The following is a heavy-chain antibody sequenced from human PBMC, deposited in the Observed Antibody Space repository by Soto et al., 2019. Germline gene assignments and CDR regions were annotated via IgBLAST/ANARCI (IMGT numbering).Heavy chain of an antibody. Sequence: PSETLSLTCAVYGGSFSGYYWSWIRQPPGKGLEWIGEINHSGSTNYNPSLKSRVTISVDTSKNQFSLKLSSVTAADTAVYYCARGCHSSIAARLALRFFADWGQGTLVPVSS. J-gene: IGHJ1*01. CDR1: GGSFSGYY. CDR3: ARGCHSSIAARLALRFFAD. V-gene: IGHV4-34*01. D-gene: IGHD6-6*01. CDR2: INHSGST.